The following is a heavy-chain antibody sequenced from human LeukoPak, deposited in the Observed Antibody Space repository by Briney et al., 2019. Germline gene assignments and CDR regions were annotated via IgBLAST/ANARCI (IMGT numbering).Heavy chain of an antibody. Sequence: GGSLRLSCAASGFTFSGCGMHWVRQAPGKGLEWGAFIRYDGSNKYYADSVKGRFTISRDNSKNTLYRQMNSLRAEDTAVYYCAKSFWPPGKAAFDIWGQGTMVTVSS. CDR2: IRYDGSNK. D-gene: IGHD3-3*01. CDR1: GFTFSGCG. V-gene: IGHV3-30*02. J-gene: IGHJ3*02. CDR3: AKSFWPPGKAAFDI.